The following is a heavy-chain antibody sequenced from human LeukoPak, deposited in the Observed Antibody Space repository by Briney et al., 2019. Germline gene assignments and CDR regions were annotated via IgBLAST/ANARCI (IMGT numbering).Heavy chain of an antibody. J-gene: IGHJ4*02. V-gene: IGHV3-23*01. CDR1: GFTFISYA. CDR3: ARTRSVAAAGSNDS. CDR2: ISGSGGST. Sequence: GGSLRLSCAASGFTFISYAMNWVRQAPGRGLEWVSAISGSGGSTYYADSVKGRFTISRDNSKNTLYLQMNSLRAEDTAVYYCARTRSVAAAGSNDSCGQGTLVTVSS. D-gene: IGHD6-13*01.